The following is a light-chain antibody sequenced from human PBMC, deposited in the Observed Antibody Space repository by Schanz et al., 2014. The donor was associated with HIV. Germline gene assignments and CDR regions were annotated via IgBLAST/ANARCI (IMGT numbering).Light chain of an antibody. J-gene: IGLJ3*02. Sequence: QSALTQPASVSGSPGQSITISCTGTSSDVGGYNYVSWYQQHPGKAPKLMIYEVNQRPSGVSNRFSGSKSGNTASLTVSGLQAEDEADYYCSSYAGTNNLWVFGGGTKLTVL. CDR3: SSYAGTNNLWV. V-gene: IGLV2-14*01. CDR2: EVN. CDR1: SSDVGGYNY.